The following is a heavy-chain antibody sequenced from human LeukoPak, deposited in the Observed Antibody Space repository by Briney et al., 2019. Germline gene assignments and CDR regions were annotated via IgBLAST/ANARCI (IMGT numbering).Heavy chain of an antibody. V-gene: IGHV1-46*03. CDR2: INPSGGST. Sequence: ASVKVPCKASGYTFTSYYMHWVRQAPGQGLEWMGIINPSGGSTSYAQKFQGRVTMTRNTSTSTVYMELSSLRSEDTAVYYCARDDSSGYRPFYWGQGTLVTVSS. CDR3: ARDDSSGYRPFY. J-gene: IGHJ4*02. D-gene: IGHD3-22*01. CDR1: GYTFTSYY.